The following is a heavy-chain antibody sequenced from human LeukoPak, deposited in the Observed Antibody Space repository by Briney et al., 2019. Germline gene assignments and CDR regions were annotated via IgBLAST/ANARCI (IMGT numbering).Heavy chain of an antibody. CDR3: AKEDRMIAVGFWYCYGMDV. CDR1: GFTFSSYG. CDR2: ISYDGSNK. V-gene: IGHV3-30*18. D-gene: IGHD3-22*01. J-gene: IGHJ6*02. Sequence: GGSLRLSCAASGFTFSSYGMHWVRQAPGKGLEWVAVISYDGSNKYYADSVKGRFTISRDNSKNTLYLQMNSLRAEDTAVYYCAKEDRMIAVGFWYCYGMDVWGQGTTVTVSS.